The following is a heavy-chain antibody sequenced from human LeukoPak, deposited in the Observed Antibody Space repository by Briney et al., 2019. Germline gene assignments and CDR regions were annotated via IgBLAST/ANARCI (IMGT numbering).Heavy chain of an antibody. J-gene: IGHJ4*02. CDR2: IYYSGNT. Sequence: PSGALSLTCTVSGCSISSYYWSWIRQPPAKGLEWIGYIYYSGNTNYHPSLKSQVTMSVDTSKNQFPLNLSSVTAADTAVYYCARRSSYDTSGYQFDSWGQGTLVTVSS. CDR3: ARRSSYDTSGYQFDS. D-gene: IGHD3-22*01. CDR1: GCSISSYY. V-gene: IGHV4-59*08.